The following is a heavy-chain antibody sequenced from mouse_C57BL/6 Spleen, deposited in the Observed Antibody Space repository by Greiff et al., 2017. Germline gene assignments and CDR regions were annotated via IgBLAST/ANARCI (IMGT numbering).Heavy chain of an antibody. CDR1: GFTFNTYA. Sequence: EVHLVESGGGLVQPKGSLKLSCAASGFTFNTYAMHWVRQAPGKGLEWVARIRSKSSNYATYYADSVKDRFTISRDDSQSMLYLQMNNLKTEDTAMYYCVRDKAYYSPDWYFDVWGTGTTVTVSS. V-gene: IGHV10-3*01. CDR2: IRSKSSNYAT. D-gene: IGHD2-12*01. CDR3: VRDKAYYSPDWYFDV. J-gene: IGHJ1*03.